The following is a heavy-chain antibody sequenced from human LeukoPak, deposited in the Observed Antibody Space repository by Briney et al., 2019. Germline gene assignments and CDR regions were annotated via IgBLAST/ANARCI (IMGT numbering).Heavy chain of an antibody. D-gene: IGHD2-2*01. CDR2: IYYSGST. CDR3: ASGYCSSTSCYYGWFDP. J-gene: IGHJ5*02. V-gene: IGHV4-39*07. CDR1: GGSISSSSYY. Sequence: SETLSLTCTVSGGSISSSSYYWGWIRQPPGKGLEWIGSIYYSGSTYYTPSLKSRVTISVDTSKSQFSLKLSSVTAADTAVYYCASGYCSSTSCYYGWFDPWGQGTLVTVSS.